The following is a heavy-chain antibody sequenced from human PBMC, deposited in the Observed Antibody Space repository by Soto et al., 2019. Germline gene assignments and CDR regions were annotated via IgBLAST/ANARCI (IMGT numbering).Heavy chain of an antibody. CDR1: GGSFSGYY. J-gene: IGHJ4*02. D-gene: IGHD2-21*02. Sequence: ILSLTCAVYGGSFSGYYWRWIRQPPGKGLEWIGEINHSGSTNYNPSLKSRVTISVDTSKNQFSLKLSSVTAADTAVYYCARFRRVTSNFAYWGQGTLVTVSS. CDR2: INHSGST. CDR3: ARFRRVTSNFAY. V-gene: IGHV4-34*01.